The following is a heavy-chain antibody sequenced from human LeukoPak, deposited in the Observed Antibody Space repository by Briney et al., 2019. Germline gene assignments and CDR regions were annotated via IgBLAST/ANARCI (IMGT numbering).Heavy chain of an antibody. Sequence: GGSLRLSCAASGFTFSSYEMNWVRQAPGKGLEWVSYISSSGSTIYYADSVKGRFTISRDNAKNSLYLQMNSLRAEDTAVYHCARDQTEQYPFDYWGQGTLVTVSS. J-gene: IGHJ4*02. CDR1: GFTFSSYE. D-gene: IGHD2-2*01. CDR3: ARDQTEQYPFDY. CDR2: ISSSGSTI. V-gene: IGHV3-48*03.